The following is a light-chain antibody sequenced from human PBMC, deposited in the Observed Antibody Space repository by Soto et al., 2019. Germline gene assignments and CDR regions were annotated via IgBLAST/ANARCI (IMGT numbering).Light chain of an antibody. V-gene: IGKV3-15*01. J-gene: IGKJ1*01. CDR3: QQYANWPKT. Sequence: MVLTQSPGTLSVSTGERATLSCRASQSVSNKLVWYQQKPGQAPRLLIYAASTRATGIPARFSGSGSETEFTLTISSLQSEDLAVYYCQQYANWPKTFGQGTKVDI. CDR2: AAS. CDR1: QSVSNK.